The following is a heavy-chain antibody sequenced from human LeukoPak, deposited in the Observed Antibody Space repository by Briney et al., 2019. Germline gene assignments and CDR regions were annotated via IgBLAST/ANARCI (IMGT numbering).Heavy chain of an antibody. CDR2: IIPIFGIA. J-gene: IGHJ4*02. Sequence: ASVKVSCKASGGTFSSYAISWVRQAPGQGLEWMGRIIPIFGIANYAQKFQGRVTITADKSTSTAYMELSSLRSEDTAVYYCASYYYDSSGYYPLFDYWDQGTLVTVSS. CDR3: ASYYYDSSGYYPLFDY. D-gene: IGHD3-22*01. V-gene: IGHV1-69*04. CDR1: GGTFSSYA.